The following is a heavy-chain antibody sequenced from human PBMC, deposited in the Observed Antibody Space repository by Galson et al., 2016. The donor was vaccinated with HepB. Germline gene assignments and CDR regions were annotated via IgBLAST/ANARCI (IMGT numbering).Heavy chain of an antibody. V-gene: IGHV3-7*01. CDR2: IKQDGSEK. Sequence: SLRLSCAASGFTIRNYWMTWFRQSPGKGLEWVANIKQDGSEKYYVDSVKGRFTISRDNAKNSLFLQMNSLKLDDTAVYYCARDVAGNFDSWGQGTPVTVSS. D-gene: IGHD6-19*01. J-gene: IGHJ4*02. CDR1: GFTIRNYW. CDR3: ARDVAGNFDS.